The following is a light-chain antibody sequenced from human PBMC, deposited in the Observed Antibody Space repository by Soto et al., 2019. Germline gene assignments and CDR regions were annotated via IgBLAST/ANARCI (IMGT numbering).Light chain of an antibody. CDR3: NSYAGDIIRFV. CDR2: EVS. Sequence: QSVLSQPASVSGSPGQSFTISCTGTSSDVGAYKYVSWYQQHPGKAPKLMIYEVSNRPSGVSNRFSGSKSGNTASLTISGLQADDEADYYCNSYAGDIIRFVFGTGTKVTVL. J-gene: IGLJ1*01. V-gene: IGLV2-14*01. CDR1: SSDVGAYKY.